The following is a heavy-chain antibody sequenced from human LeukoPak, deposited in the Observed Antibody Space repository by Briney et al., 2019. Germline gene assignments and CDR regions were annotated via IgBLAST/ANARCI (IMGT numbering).Heavy chain of an antibody. D-gene: IGHD6-13*01. CDR2: IWYDGSNK. CDR3: ARDGIVPYSSSWSPLGY. V-gene: IGHV3-33*01. J-gene: IGHJ4*02. Sequence: GGSLRLSCAASGFTFSSYGMHWVRQAPGKGLEWVAVIWYDGSNKYYADSVKGRFTISRDNSKNTLYLQMNSLRAEDTAVYYCARDGIVPYSSSWSPLGYWGQGTLVTVSS. CDR1: GFTFSSYG.